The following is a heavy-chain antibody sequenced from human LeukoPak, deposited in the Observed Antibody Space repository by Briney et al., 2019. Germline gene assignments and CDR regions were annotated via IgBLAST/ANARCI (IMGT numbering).Heavy chain of an antibody. D-gene: IGHD3-10*01. J-gene: IGHJ4*02. Sequence: ASVKVSCKASGGTFSSYAISWVRQAPGQGLEWMGGIIPIFGTANYAQKFQGRVTITADESTSTAYMELSSLRSEDTAVYCCANVGTMVRGAHPEDYWGQGTLVTVSS. V-gene: IGHV1-69*13. CDR3: ANVGTMVRGAHPEDY. CDR2: IIPIFGTA. CDR1: GGTFSSYA.